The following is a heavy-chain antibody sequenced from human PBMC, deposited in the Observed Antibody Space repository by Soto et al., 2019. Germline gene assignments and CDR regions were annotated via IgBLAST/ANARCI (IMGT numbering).Heavy chain of an antibody. V-gene: IGHV2-70*11. Sequence: TLSLTCTVAGGSIISYYWSWIRQPPGKALEWLARIDWDDDKYYSTSLKTRLTISKDTSKNQVVLTMTNMDPVDTTTFYCEGGNSVTDTGSAPRGKGTLVPVS. CDR2: IDWDDDK. J-gene: IGHJ5*02. D-gene: IGHD1-26*01. CDR1: GGSIISYY. CDR3: EGGNSVTDTGSAP.